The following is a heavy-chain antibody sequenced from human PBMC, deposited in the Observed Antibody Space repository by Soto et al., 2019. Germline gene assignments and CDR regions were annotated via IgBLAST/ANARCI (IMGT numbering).Heavy chain of an antibody. D-gene: IGHD2-2*01. Sequence: GESLKISCAASGFTFSSYAMSWVRQAPGKGLERVSAISGSGGSTYYADSVKGRFTISRDNSKNTLYLQMNSLRAEDTAVYYCAKGPKYCSSTSCGRFDYWGQGTLVTVSS. CDR1: GFTFSSYA. CDR3: AKGPKYCSSTSCGRFDY. V-gene: IGHV3-23*01. J-gene: IGHJ4*02. CDR2: ISGSGGST.